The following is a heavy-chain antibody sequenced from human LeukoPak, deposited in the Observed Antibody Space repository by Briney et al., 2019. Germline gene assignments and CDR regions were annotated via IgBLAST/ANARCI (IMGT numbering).Heavy chain of an antibody. Sequence: PSETLSLTCTVSGGSISSYYLSWIRQPPGKGLEWIGYIYYSGSTNYNPSLKSRVTISVDTSKNQFSLKLSSVTAADTAVYYCARDGTAISPHDAFDIWGQGTMVTVSS. CDR1: GGSISSYY. J-gene: IGHJ3*02. V-gene: IGHV4-59*01. CDR3: ARDGTAISPHDAFDI. D-gene: IGHD5-18*01. CDR2: IYYSGST.